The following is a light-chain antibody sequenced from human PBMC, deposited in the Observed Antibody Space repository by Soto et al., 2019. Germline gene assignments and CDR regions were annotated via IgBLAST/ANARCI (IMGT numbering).Light chain of an antibody. Sequence: QSALTQPPSASGSPGQSVTISCTGTSSDVGGYNYVSWYQQHPGKAPKLMVYAVSKRPSGVPDRFSGSKSGNTASLTVSGLQAEDEADYYCSSYAGSNFYVFGTGTKVTVL. CDR2: AVS. J-gene: IGLJ1*01. V-gene: IGLV2-8*01. CDR1: SSDVGGYNY. CDR3: SSYAGSNFYV.